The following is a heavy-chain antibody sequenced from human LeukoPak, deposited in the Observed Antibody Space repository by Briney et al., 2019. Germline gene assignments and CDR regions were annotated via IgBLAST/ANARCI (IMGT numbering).Heavy chain of an antibody. CDR3: ARATCSGGSCYYYFDY. D-gene: IGHD2-15*01. CDR2: INPNSGGT. Sequence: ASVKVSCKASGYTFTSYYMHWVRQAPGQGLEWMGWINPNSGGTNYAQKFQGWVTMTRDTSISTAYMELSRLRSDDTAVYYCARATCSGGSCYYYFDYWGQGTLVTVSS. CDR1: GYTFTSYY. J-gene: IGHJ4*02. V-gene: IGHV1-2*04.